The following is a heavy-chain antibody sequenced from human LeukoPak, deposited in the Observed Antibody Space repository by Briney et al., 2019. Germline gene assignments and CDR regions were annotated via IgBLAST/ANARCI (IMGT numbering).Heavy chain of an antibody. J-gene: IGHJ5*02. Sequence: ASVKVSCKASGYTFTSYYMHWVRQAPGQGLEWMGIINPSGGSTSYAQKFQGRVTMTRDTSTSTVYMELSSLRSEDTAVYYRAGSHLNGPNWFDPWGQGTLVTVSS. CDR3: AGSHLNGPNWFDP. CDR2: INPSGGST. D-gene: IGHD4-17*01. V-gene: IGHV1-46*01. CDR1: GYTFTSYY.